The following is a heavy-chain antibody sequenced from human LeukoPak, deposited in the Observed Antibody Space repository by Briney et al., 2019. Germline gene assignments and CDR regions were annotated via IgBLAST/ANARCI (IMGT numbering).Heavy chain of an antibody. Sequence: ASVKVSCKASGYTFTGYYMHWVRQAPGQGLEWMGWINPNSGGTNYAQKFQGRVTMTWDTSISTAYMEPGSLRSDDTAVYYCTSDTYYYDSTGLGHWFDPWGQGTLVTVSS. CDR1: GYTFTGYY. J-gene: IGHJ5*02. CDR2: INPNSGGT. CDR3: TSDTYYYDSTGLGHWFDP. D-gene: IGHD3-22*01. V-gene: IGHV1-2*02.